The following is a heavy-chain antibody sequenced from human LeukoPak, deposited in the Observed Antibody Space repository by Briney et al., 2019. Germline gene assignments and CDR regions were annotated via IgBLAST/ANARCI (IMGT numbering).Heavy chain of an antibody. CDR1: GGTFSSYA. V-gene: IGHV1-69*04. Sequence: SVKVSCKASGGTFSSYAISWVRQAPGQGLEWMGRIIPILGIANYAQKFQGRVTITADKSTSTAYMELSSLRSEDTAVYYCARLQRGYSYGYEDYWGQGTLVTASS. D-gene: IGHD5-18*01. CDR3: ARLQRGYSYGYEDY. J-gene: IGHJ4*02. CDR2: IIPILGIA.